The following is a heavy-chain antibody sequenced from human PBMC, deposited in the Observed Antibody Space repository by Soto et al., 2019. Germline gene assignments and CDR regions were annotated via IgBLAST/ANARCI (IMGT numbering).Heavy chain of an antibody. Sequence: QVQLVQSGAEVKKPGSSVKVSCKASGGTFSSYAISWVRQAPGQGLEWMGGIIPIFGTANYAQKFQGRVTITAXXSXSXXYMELSSLRSEDTAVYYCARDEYCISTSCLEYFQHWGQGTLVTVSS. D-gene: IGHD2-2*01. V-gene: IGHV1-69*12. CDR2: IIPIFGTA. CDR1: GGTFSSYA. CDR3: ARDEYCISTSCLEYFQH. J-gene: IGHJ1*01.